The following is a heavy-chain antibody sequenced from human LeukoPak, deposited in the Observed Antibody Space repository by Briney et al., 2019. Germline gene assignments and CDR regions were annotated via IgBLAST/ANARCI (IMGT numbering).Heavy chain of an antibody. J-gene: IGHJ6*03. D-gene: IGHD6-13*01. CDR3: ARSEIAAAGSVYYYYYMDV. CDR2: IYYSGST. CDR1: GGSISSSSYY. V-gene: IGHV4-39*07. Sequence: SETLSLTCTVSGGSISSSSYYWGWIRQPPGKGLEWIGSIYYSGSTYYSPSLKSRVTISVDTSKNQFSLKLSSVTAADTAVYYCARSEIAAAGSVYYYYYMDVWGKGTTVTVSS.